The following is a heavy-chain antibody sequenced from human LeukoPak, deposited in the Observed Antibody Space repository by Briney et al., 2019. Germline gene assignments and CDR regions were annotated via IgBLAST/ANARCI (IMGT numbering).Heavy chain of an antibody. CDR3: ARVVVPAAILLSEGFHDY. Sequence: SETLSLTCTVSGGSISSGDYYWSWIRQPPGKGLEWIGYIYYSGSTYYNPSLKSRVTISVDTSKNQFSLKLSSVTAADTAVYYCARVVVPAAILLSEGFHDYWGQGTLVTVSS. CDR2: IYYSGST. V-gene: IGHV4-30-4*08. CDR1: GGSISSGDYY. D-gene: IGHD2-2*02. J-gene: IGHJ4*02.